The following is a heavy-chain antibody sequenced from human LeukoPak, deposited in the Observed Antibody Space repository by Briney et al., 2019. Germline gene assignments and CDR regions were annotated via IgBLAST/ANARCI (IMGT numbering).Heavy chain of an antibody. Sequence: PSETLSLSCSVSGGSISSSDSFCGWIRQPPGKGLEWIGSMFYDGTAFYSPSLKSRVTISVDTSKNQFSLRLTSVTAADTSVYFCARHTLVTSISTYNWFDPWGQGTLVTVFS. J-gene: IGHJ5*02. D-gene: IGHD2-21*02. V-gene: IGHV4-39*01. CDR1: GGSISSSDSF. CDR2: MFYDGTA. CDR3: ARHTLVTSISTYNWFDP.